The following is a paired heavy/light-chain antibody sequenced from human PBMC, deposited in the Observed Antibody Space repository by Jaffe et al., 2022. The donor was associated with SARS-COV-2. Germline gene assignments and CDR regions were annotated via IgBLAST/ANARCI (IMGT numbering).Heavy chain of an antibody. Sequence: EVRLLESGGGLVQPGGSLRLSCAASGFTFNTYGMNWVRQAPGKGLQWVSSISDTGSNTYYAASVGGRFTISRDNSKNTLYLQMNSLSAEDTALYYCAKRVEYGSSSAYLDHWGQGTLVTVSS. CDR3: AKRVEYGSSSAYLDH. V-gene: IGHV3-23*01. CDR2: ISDTGSNT. J-gene: IGHJ4*02. D-gene: IGHD6-6*01. CDR1: GFTFNTYG.
Light chain of an antibody. CDR2: GAS. CDR3: QQYGSSSWT. V-gene: IGKV3-20*01. Sequence: EVVVTQSPGTLSLSPGERATLSCRASQSVRSSYLAWYQQKPGQAPRLLIYGASSRASGTPDRFSGSGSGTEFTLTISRLEPEDFAVYYCQQYGSSSWTFGQGTKVEIK. CDR1: QSVRSSY. J-gene: IGKJ1*01.